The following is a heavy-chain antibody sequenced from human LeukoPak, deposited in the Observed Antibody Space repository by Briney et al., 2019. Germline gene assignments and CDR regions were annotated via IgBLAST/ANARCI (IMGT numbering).Heavy chain of an antibody. CDR1: GFTISNDW. V-gene: IGHV3-15*01. J-gene: IGHJ4*02. D-gene: IGHD3-10*01. CDR2: VKSRSAGETT. Sequence: GGSLRLSCAASGFTISNDWMSWVRQAPGKGLEWVARVKSRSAGETTDYAAPVKGRFTISRDDSKNTLYLQMNSLKTEDTAVYYCTLIQGWGSGSYYRDFWGQGTLVTVSS. CDR3: TLIQGWGSGSYYRDF.